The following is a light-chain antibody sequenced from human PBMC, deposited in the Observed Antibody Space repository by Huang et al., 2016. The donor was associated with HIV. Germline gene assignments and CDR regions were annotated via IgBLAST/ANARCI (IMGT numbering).Light chain of an antibody. Sequence: EIVMTQSPATLSVSPGERATLSCRASQRVSSNLAWYQQKPGQAPRLLIDDASPRATGIPARFSGSGSGTEVTLTISSLQSEDFALYYCQQYNNWLAGTFGPGTKVDIK. J-gene: IGKJ3*01. CDR1: QRVSSN. CDR2: DAS. CDR3: QQYNNWLAGT. V-gene: IGKV3-15*01.